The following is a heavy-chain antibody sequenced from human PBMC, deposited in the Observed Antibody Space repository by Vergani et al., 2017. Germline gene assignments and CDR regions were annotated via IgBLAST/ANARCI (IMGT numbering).Heavy chain of an antibody. CDR1: GGSISSYY. CDR3: ARNYCSGGSCYQGFDP. D-gene: IGHD2-15*01. V-gene: IGHV4-59*01. Sequence: QVQLQESGPGLVKPSETLSLTCTVSGGSISSYYWSWIRQPPGKGLEWIGDIYYSGSTNYNPPLKSRVTISVDTSKNQFSLKLSSVTAADTAVYYCARNYCSGGSCYQGFDPWGQGTLVTVSS. CDR2: IYYSGST. J-gene: IGHJ5*02.